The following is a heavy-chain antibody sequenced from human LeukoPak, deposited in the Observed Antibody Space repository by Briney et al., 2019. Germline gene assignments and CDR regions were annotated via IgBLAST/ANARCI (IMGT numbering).Heavy chain of an antibody. V-gene: IGHV4-34*01. J-gene: IGHJ4*02. D-gene: IGHD3-10*01. CDR1: GGSFSGYY. Sequence: PSETLSLTCAVYGGSFSGYYWSWIRQPPGKGLEWIGEINQSGSTNYNPSLESRVIISVDTSKNQFSLKLSSVTAADTAVYYCASFTITYNPFDYWGQGTLVPVSS. CDR2: INQSGST. CDR3: ASFTITYNPFDY.